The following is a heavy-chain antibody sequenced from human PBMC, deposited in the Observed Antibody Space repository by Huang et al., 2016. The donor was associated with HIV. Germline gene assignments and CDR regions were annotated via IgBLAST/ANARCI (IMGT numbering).Heavy chain of an antibody. CDR3: ARGFGINYNHEAFDV. D-gene: IGHD3-10*01. Sequence: QIQLAQSGAEVKKPGASVKVSCKASGYTFTNYDINGVRQASGQGVEWMGWMNPKSGNVGYTKKFQGRVAILRNSSINTSYLEVTSLTSEDTAVYYCARGFGINYNHEAFDVWGQGTMVTVSS. CDR2: MNPKSGNV. CDR1: GYTFTNYD. J-gene: IGHJ3*01. V-gene: IGHV1-8*01.